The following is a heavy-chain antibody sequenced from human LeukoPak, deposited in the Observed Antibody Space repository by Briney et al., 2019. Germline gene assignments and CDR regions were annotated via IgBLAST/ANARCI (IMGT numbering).Heavy chain of an antibody. Sequence: GSLRLSCAASGFTFSSYEMNWVRQAPGKVLEWVSYISSSGSTIYYADSVKGRFTISRDNAKNSLYLQMNSLRAEDTAVYYCAELGITMIGGVWGKGTTVTISS. CDR1: GFTFSSYE. CDR2: ISSSGSTI. V-gene: IGHV3-48*03. CDR3: AELGITMIGGV. D-gene: IGHD3-10*02. J-gene: IGHJ6*04.